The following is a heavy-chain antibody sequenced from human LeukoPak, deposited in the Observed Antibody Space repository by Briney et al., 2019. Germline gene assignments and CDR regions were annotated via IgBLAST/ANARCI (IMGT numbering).Heavy chain of an antibody. V-gene: IGHV4-31*03. CDR1: GGSIGSGGYY. J-gene: IGHJ3*02. CDR3: ARALVVPAATRGRAFDI. CDR2: IYYSGST. Sequence: SQTLSLTCTVSGGSIGSGGYYWSWIRQHPGKGLEWIGYIYYSGSTYYNPSLKSRVTISVDTSKNQFSLKLSSVTAADTAVYYCARALVVPAATRGRAFDIWGQGTMVTVSS. D-gene: IGHD2-2*01.